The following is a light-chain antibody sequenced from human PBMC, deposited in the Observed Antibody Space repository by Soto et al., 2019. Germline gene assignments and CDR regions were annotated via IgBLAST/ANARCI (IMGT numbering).Light chain of an antibody. J-gene: IGKJ4*01. CDR1: QTIIGY. V-gene: IGKV1-39*01. Sequence: DIQMTQSPSSLSASIGDSVTITCRASQTIIGYLNWYQQKPGKAPRLLINAASNLQSGVPSRFRGSGSETDFTLTISSLQPEDFATYYCQQFNIYPLTFGGGTKVDIK. CDR2: AAS. CDR3: QQFNIYPLT.